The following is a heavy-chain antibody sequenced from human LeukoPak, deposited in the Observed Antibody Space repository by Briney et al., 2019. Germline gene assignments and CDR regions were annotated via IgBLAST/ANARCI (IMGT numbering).Heavy chain of an antibody. J-gene: IGHJ4*02. CDR1: GFTFSSYG. D-gene: IGHD5-18*01. CDR2: IRYDGSNK. CDR3: ARYPRRDTAMVPFDY. Sequence: GGSLRLSCAASGFTFSSYGMHWVRQAPGKGLEWVAFIRYDGSNKYYADSVKGRFTISRDNSKNTLYLQMNSLRAEDTAVYYCARYPRRDTAMVPFDYWGQGTLVTVSS. V-gene: IGHV3-30*02.